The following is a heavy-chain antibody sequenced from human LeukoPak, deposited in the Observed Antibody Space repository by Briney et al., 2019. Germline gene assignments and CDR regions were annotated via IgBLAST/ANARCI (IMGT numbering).Heavy chain of an antibody. D-gene: IGHD3-10*01. CDR2: INHSGST. J-gene: IGHJ6*02. V-gene: IGHV4-34*01. Sequence: SETLSLTCAVYGGSFSGYYWSWIRQPPGKGLEWIGEINHSGSTNYNPSLKSRVTISVDTSKNQFSLKLSSVTAADTAVYYCASRFRGLGGSGSYYPYYYYYGMDVWGQGTTVTVSS. CDR1: GGSFSGYY. CDR3: ASRFRGLGGSGSYYPYYYYYGMDV.